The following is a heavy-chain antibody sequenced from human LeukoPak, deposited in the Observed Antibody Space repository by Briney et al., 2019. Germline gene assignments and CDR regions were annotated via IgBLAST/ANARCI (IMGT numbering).Heavy chain of an antibody. V-gene: IGHV1-24*01. CDR2: FDPEDGET. Sequence: ASVKASCKVSGYTLTELSMHWVRQAPGKGLEWMGGFDPEDGETIYAQKFQGRVTMTEDTSTDTAYMELSSLRSEDTAVYYCATFPFTPDSGWYDVTPVVDYWGQGTLVTVSS. CDR3: ATFPFTPDSGWYDVTPVVDY. J-gene: IGHJ4*02. CDR1: GYTLTELS. D-gene: IGHD6-19*01.